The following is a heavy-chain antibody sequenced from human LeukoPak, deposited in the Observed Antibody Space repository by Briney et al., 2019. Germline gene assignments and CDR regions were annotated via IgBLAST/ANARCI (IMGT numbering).Heavy chain of an antibody. J-gene: IGHJ4*02. CDR3: AREMISAAGTSSFDY. V-gene: IGHV1-8*01. D-gene: IGHD6-13*01. CDR2: MNPNSGNT. Sequence: ASVKVPCKASGYTFTSYDINWVRQATGQGLEWMGWMNPNSGNTGYAQKFQGRVTMTRNTSISTAYMELSSLRSEDTAVYYCAREMISAAGTSSFDYWGQGTLVTVSS. CDR1: GYTFTSYD.